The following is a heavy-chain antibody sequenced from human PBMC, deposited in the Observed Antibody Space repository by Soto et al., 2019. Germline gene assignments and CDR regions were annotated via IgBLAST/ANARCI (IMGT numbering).Heavy chain of an antibody. CDR1: GFTFSSYD. D-gene: IGHD1-26*01. CDR2: IGTAGDT. Sequence: EVQLVESGGGLVQPGGSLRLSCAASGFTFSSYDMHWVRQATGKGLEWVSAIGTAGDTYYPGSVKGRFTISRENAKNSLYLQMNSLRAEVTAVYYCARGGRVGATSLFDYCGQGTLVTVSS. J-gene: IGHJ4*02. V-gene: IGHV3-13*01. CDR3: ARGGRVGATSLFDY.